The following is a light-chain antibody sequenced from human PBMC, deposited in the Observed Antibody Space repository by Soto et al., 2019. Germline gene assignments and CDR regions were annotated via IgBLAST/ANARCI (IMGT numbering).Light chain of an antibody. CDR3: AAWDDSLDASS. CDR1: SSNIGSSS. J-gene: IGLJ1*01. CDR2: TNN. Sequence: QSVLTQPPSASGTPGQRVTIYCSGSSSNIGSSSVNWYQQLPGTAPKLLIYTNNQRPSGVPDRFSGSKSGTSASLAISGLQSEDEADYYCAAWDDSLDASSFGPGTKVTVL. V-gene: IGLV1-44*01.